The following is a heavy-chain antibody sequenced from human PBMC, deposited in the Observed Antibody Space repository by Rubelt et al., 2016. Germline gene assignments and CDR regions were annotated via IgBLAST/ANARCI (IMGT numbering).Heavy chain of an antibody. CDR2: ISSSSSYI. J-gene: IGHJ6*02. D-gene: IGHD1-14*01. Sequence: EVQLVESGGGLVQPGGSLRLSCAASGFTVSSNYMSWVRQAPGKGLEWVSSISSSSSYIYYADSVKGRFTIARDNAKNSLYLQMNSLRAEDTAVYYCARLRPTGYYYYGMDVWGQGTTVTVSS. V-gene: IGHV3-21*01. CDR3: ARLRPTGYYYYGMDV. CDR1: GFTVSSNY.